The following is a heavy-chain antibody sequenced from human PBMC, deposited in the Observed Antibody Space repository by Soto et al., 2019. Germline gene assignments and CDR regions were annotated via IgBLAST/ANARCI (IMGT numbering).Heavy chain of an antibody. Sequence: VQLVESGGGVVQPGRSLRLSFAASGFTFSDYAMHWVRQAPGKGLGWVAVVSHDGRNTHYADSVKGRFTISRDSSKNTVSLEMTSLRAEDTAVYYCAKGGRQWLVTSDFNYWGQGALVTVSS. CDR2: VSHDGRNT. CDR3: AKGGRQWLVTSDFNY. D-gene: IGHD6-19*01. V-gene: IGHV3-30*18. J-gene: IGHJ4*02. CDR1: GFTFSDYA.